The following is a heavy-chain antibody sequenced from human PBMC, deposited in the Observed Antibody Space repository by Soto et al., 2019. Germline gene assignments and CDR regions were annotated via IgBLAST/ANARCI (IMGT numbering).Heavy chain of an antibody. CDR2: INSGSSTI. D-gene: IGHD5-12*01. J-gene: IGHJ4*02. V-gene: IGHV3-48*02. Sequence: GGSLRLSCAVSGLTFTGYSMNWVLQAPWKGLELVSFINSGSSTIFYADSVKGRFTISRDNAKSSLYLEMNSLRDEDTAVYYCARVGGATMATMYFDPWGQGTLVTVSS. CDR1: GLTFTGYS. CDR3: ARVGGATMATMYFDP.